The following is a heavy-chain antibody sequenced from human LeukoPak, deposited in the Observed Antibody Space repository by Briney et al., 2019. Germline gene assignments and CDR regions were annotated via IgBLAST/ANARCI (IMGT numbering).Heavy chain of an antibody. V-gene: IGHV4-30-2*01. D-gene: IGHD2-15*01. CDR1: GGSISSGDYS. CDR3: ARIMGSGPDAFDI. J-gene: IGHJ3*02. Sequence: SETLSLTCTVSGGSISSGDYSWSWIRQPPGKGLEWIGYIYHSGSTYYNPSLKSRVTISVDRSKNQFSLKLSSVTAADTAVYYCARIMGSGPDAFDIWGQGTMVTVSS. CDR2: IYHSGST.